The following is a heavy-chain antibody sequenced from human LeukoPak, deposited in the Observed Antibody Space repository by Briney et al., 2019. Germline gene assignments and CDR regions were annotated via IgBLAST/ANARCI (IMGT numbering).Heavy chain of an antibody. CDR1: GYTFTGYY. CDR3: ARVGLRITMIVVVISAFDI. J-gene: IGHJ3*02. CDR2: INPNSGGT. D-gene: IGHD3-22*01. V-gene: IGHV1-2*02. Sequence: ASVKVSCKASGYTFTGYYMHWVRQAPGQGLEWMGWINPNSGGTNYAQKLQGRVTMTTDTSTSTAYMELRSLRSDDTAVYYCARVGLRITMIVVVISAFDIWGQGTMVTVSS.